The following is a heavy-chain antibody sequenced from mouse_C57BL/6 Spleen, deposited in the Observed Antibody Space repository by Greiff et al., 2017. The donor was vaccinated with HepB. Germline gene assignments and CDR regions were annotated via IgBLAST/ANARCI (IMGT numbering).Heavy chain of an antibody. Sequence: VQLQQSGAELVRPGASVTLSCKASGYTFTDYEMHWVKQTPVHGLEWIGAIDPETGGTAYNQKFKGKAILTADKSSSTAYMELRSLTSEDSAVYYCTRGLRRAMDYWGQGTSVTVSS. D-gene: IGHD2-4*01. CDR3: TRGLRRAMDY. CDR2: IDPETGGT. V-gene: IGHV1-15*01. CDR1: GYTFTDYE. J-gene: IGHJ4*01.